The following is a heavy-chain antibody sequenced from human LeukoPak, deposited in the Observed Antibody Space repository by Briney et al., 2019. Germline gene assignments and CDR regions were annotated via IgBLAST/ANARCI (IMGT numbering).Heavy chain of an antibody. D-gene: IGHD6-13*01. CDR2: IKLDGSET. V-gene: IGHV3-7*01. Sequence: GGSLRLSCAASGFTFSNYWMTWVRQAPGKGLEWVANIKLDGSETYYVDSVKGRFTISRDNTQNSLYLQMNSLRAEDTAVYYCARDLGYSSSWTRWFDPWGQGTLVTVSS. CDR1: GFTFSNYW. J-gene: IGHJ5*02. CDR3: ARDLGYSSSWTRWFDP.